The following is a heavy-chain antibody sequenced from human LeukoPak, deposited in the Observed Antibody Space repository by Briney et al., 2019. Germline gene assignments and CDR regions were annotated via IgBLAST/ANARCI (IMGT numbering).Heavy chain of an antibody. J-gene: IGHJ4*02. V-gene: IGHV1-24*01. Sequence: ASVKVSCKVSGYTLTELSMHWVRQAPGKGLERMGGFDPEDGETIYAQKFQGRATMTEDTSTDTAYMELSSLRSEDTAVYYCATDGELQLVRDLLSYWGQGTLVTVSS. D-gene: IGHD6-13*01. CDR1: GYTLTELS. CDR3: ATDGELQLVRDLLSY. CDR2: FDPEDGET.